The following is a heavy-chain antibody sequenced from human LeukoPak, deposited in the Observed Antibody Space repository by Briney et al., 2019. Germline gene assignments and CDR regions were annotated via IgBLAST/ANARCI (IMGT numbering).Heavy chain of an antibody. CDR1: GFTFSSYG. CDR3: AKGAVRYNWNYGFNY. CDR2: IWYDGSNK. Sequence: GGSLRLSCAASGFTFSSYGMHWVRQAPGKGPEWVAVIWYDGSNKYYADSVEGRFTISRDNSKNTLYLQMNSLRAEDTAVYYGAKGAVRYNWNYGFNYWGQGTLVTVSS. J-gene: IGHJ4*02. V-gene: IGHV3-33*06. D-gene: IGHD1-7*01.